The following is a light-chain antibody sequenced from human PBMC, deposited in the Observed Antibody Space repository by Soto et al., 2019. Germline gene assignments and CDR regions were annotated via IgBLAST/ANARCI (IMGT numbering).Light chain of an antibody. V-gene: IGKV3D-15*01. CDR3: QKYNSWPLT. CDR1: QSVGSD. CDR2: DIF. Sequence: EIVMTQSPATLSVSPGERATLSCRASQSVGSDLAWYRQKPGQAPRLVTYDIFTRATGAPTRISGSGSGTEFALTISSLQSEDFAVYYCQKYNSWPLTFGGGTKVDIK. J-gene: IGKJ4*01.